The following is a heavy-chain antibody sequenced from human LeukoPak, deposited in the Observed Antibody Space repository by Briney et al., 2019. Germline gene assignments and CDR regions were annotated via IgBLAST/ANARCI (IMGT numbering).Heavy chain of an antibody. V-gene: IGHV4-38-2*02. Sequence: SETLSLTCTVSGYSISSGYYWGWIRQPPGKGLEWIGSIYHSGSTYYNPSLKSRVTISVDTSKSQFCLKLNSVTAADTAVYYCAAEFSAYDPCDSWGQGTLVTVSS. D-gene: IGHD3-3*01. CDR3: AAEFSAYDPCDS. CDR1: GYSISSGYY. CDR2: IYHSGST. J-gene: IGHJ4*02.